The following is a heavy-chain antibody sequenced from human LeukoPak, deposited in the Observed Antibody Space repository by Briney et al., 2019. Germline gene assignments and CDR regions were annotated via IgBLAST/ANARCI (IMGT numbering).Heavy chain of an antibody. J-gene: IGHJ4*02. CDR2: TYSGGST. Sequence: EALSLTCAVYGGSFSGYYWSWVRQAPGKGLEWVSVTYSGGSTYYADSVKGRCTISRDNSKNTLYLQMNSLRGEDTAVYYCARVGAAYDILTGLPHYFDYWGQGTLVTVSS. V-gene: IGHV3-66*01. D-gene: IGHD3-9*01. CDR3: ARVGAAYDILTGLPHYFDY. CDR1: GGSFSGYY.